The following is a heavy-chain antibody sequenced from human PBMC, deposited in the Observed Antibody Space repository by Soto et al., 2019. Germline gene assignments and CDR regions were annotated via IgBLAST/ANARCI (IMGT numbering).Heavy chain of an antibody. D-gene: IGHD3-10*01. CDR1: GFTFSSYA. Sequence: GGSLRLSCAASGFTFSSYAMSWVRQAPGKGLEWVSAISGSGGSTYYADSVKGRFTISRDNSKNTLYLQMNSLRAEDTAVYYCSKAHGSGSYGYYYYYYGMDVWGQGTTVTVSS. CDR3: SKAHGSGSYGYYYYYYGMDV. J-gene: IGHJ6*02. V-gene: IGHV3-23*01. CDR2: ISGSGGST.